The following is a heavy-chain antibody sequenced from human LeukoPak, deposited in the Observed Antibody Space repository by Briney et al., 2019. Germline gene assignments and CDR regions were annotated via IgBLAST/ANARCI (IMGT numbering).Heavy chain of an antibody. CDR2: INHSGST. CDR1: GGSFSGYY. CDR3: ARLDGSADY. J-gene: IGHJ4*02. D-gene: IGHD3-9*01. Sequence: SETLSLTCAVYGGSFSGYYWSWIRQPPWKGLEWIGEINHSGSTNYNPSLKSRVTISVDTSKNQFSLKLSSVTAADTAVYYCARLDGSADYWGQGTLVTVSS. V-gene: IGHV4-34*01.